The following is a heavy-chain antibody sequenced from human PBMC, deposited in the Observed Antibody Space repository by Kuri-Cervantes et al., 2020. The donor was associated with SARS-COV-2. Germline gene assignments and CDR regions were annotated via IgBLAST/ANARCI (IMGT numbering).Heavy chain of an antibody. CDR3: ARAGYCSGGSCYGNWFDP. Sequence: GESLKISCAASGFTFSDYYMSWIRQAPGKGLEWVSYISSSGSTIYYADSVKGRFTISRDNAKNSLYLQMNSLRAEDTAVYYCARAGYCSGGSCYGNWFDPWGQGTLVTVSS. J-gene: IGHJ5*02. D-gene: IGHD2-15*01. CDR2: ISSSGSTI. V-gene: IGHV3-11*04. CDR1: GFTFSDYY.